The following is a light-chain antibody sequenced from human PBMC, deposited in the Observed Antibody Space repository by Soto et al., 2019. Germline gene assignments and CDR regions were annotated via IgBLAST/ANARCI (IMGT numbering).Light chain of an antibody. CDR2: AAS. Sequence: DIQMTQSPSSLSSSVGDRVTIACRASQGISTYLAWYQQKPGKVPKLLIYAASTLLSGVPSRFSGSGSGTDFTLTISSLQPEDVATYYCQKYNSAPWTFGQGTKVDIK. CDR1: QGISTY. V-gene: IGKV1-27*01. CDR3: QKYNSAPWT. J-gene: IGKJ1*01.